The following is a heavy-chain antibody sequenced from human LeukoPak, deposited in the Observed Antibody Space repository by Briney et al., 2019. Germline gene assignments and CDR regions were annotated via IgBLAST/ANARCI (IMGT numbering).Heavy chain of an antibody. D-gene: IGHD4-17*01. J-gene: IGHJ6*02. V-gene: IGHV4-30-2*01. Sequence: SETLSLTCAVSGGSISSGGYSWSWIRQPPGKGLEWIGYIYHSGSTYYNPSLKSRVTISVDRSKNQFSLKLSSVTAADTAVYYCARETNYGDYFWRYYGMDVWGQGTTVTVSS. CDR2: IYHSGST. CDR1: GGSISSGGYS. CDR3: ARETNYGDYFWRYYGMDV.